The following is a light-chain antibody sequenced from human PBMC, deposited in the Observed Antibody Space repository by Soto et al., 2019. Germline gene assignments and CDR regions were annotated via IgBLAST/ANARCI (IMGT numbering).Light chain of an antibody. CDR2: GNS. CDR3: QSYDSSLSGYV. CDR1: SSNIGAGYD. V-gene: IGLV1-40*01. J-gene: IGLJ7*01. Sequence: QCALTQPPSVSGAPGQRVTISCTGSSSNIGAGYDVHWYQQLPGTAPKLLIYGNSNRPSGVPDRFSGSKSGTSASLAITGLQAEDEADYYCQSYDSSLSGYVFGGGTQLTVL.